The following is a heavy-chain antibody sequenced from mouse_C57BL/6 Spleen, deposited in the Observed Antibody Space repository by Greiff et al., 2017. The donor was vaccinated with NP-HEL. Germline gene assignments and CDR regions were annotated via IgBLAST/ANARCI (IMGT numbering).Heavy chain of an antibody. Sequence: EVQLQQSGTVLARPGASVKMSCKTSGYTFTSYWMHWVKQRPGQGLEWIGAIYPGNSDTSYNQKFKGKAKLTAVTSASTAYMELSSLTNEDSAVYYCTRPYSNYGWYFDVWGTGTTVTVSS. CDR2: IYPGNSDT. V-gene: IGHV1-5*01. CDR3: TRPYSNYGWYFDV. J-gene: IGHJ1*03. CDR1: GYTFTSYW. D-gene: IGHD2-5*01.